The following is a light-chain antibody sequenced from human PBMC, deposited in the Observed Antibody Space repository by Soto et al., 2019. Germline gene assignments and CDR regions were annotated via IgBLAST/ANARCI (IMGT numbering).Light chain of an antibody. J-gene: IGKJ5*01. V-gene: IGKV3-15*01. CDR3: QQYNDRPPIT. CDR1: QSVDNN. CDR2: GSF. Sequence: ELLMTQSPVTLSASPGERANLSFRASQSVDNNVAWYQQKPGQAPRLLIVGSFARATGIPGRFSGSGSGSEFTLTISGLQSEDFAVYYCQQYNDRPPITFGHVGRLEIK.